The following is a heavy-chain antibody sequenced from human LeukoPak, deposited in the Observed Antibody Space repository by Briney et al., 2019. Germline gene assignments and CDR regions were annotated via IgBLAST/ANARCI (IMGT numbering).Heavy chain of an antibody. CDR3: ARGLRGGATNDY. D-gene: IGHD1-26*01. V-gene: IGHV4-34*01. CDR1: GGSFSGYY. J-gene: IGHJ4*02. Sequence: SETLSLTCAVSGGSFSGYYWSWIRQPPGKGLEWIGEINHSGSTNYNPSLKSRVTISVDTSKNQFSLKLSSVTAADTAVYYCARGLRGGATNDYWGQGTLVTVSS. CDR2: INHSGST.